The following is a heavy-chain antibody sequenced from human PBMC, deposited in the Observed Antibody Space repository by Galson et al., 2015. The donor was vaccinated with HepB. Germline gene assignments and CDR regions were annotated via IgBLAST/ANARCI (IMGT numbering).Heavy chain of an antibody. J-gene: IGHJ6*02. Sequence: SLRLSCAASGFTLSNAWMSWVRQAPGKGLEWVGRIKSKTDGGTTDYAAPVKGRFTISRDDSKNTLYLQMNSLKTEDTAVYYCKWNPTTIWFGELKSDYYGMDVWGQGTTVTVSS. CDR3: KWNPTTIWFGELKSDYYGMDV. CDR1: GFTLSNAW. D-gene: IGHD3-10*01. CDR2: IKSKTDGGTT. V-gene: IGHV3-15*01.